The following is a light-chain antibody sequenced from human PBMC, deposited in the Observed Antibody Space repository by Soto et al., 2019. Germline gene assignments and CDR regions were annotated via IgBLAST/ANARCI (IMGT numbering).Light chain of an antibody. J-gene: IGKJ1*01. Sequence: EIVLTQSPGTLSLSPGERATLSCRASQSVSSNYLAWYQQKPGQAPRLLIYGASTRATGIPDRFSGSGSGTDFTLIISRLEPEDFAVYYCQQYANSPPTFGQGTKVEIK. CDR1: QSVSSNY. V-gene: IGKV3-20*01. CDR2: GAS. CDR3: QQYANSPPT.